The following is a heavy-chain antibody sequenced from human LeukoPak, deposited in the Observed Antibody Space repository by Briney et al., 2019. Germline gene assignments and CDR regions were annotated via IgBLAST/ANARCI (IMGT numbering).Heavy chain of an antibody. D-gene: IGHD3-10*01. J-gene: IGHJ4*02. CDR3: ARDNDSGAPPQFDY. V-gene: IGHV1-69*06. CDR2: IIPIFGTT. CDR1: GGTFNSYA. Sequence: SVKVSCKASGGTFNSYAISWVRQAPGQGLEWMGGIIPIFGTTNYARKFRGRVTLTADKSTRTAYMELSSLRSEDTAVYYCARDNDSGAPPQFDYWGQGTLVTVSS.